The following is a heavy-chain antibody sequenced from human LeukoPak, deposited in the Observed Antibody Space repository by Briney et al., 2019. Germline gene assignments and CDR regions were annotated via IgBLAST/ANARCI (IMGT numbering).Heavy chain of an antibody. CDR3: ARDRYGHYYYGMDV. V-gene: IGHV1-18*01. J-gene: IGHJ6*02. CDR2: ISAYNGDT. CDR1: GYTFSNYG. D-gene: IGHD3-10*01. Sequence: GASVKVSCKASGYTFSNYGISWVRQAPGQGLEWMGWISAYNGDTNYAQKLQGRVTMTTDTSTSTAYMELRSLRSDDTAVYYCARDRYGHYYYGMDVWGQGTTVTVSS.